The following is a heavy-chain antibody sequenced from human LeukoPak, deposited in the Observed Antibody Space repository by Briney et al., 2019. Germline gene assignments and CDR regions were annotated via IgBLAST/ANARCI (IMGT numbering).Heavy chain of an antibody. CDR2: TYYSGST. CDR3: ARVTTHIVVVTASDAFDI. J-gene: IGHJ3*02. V-gene: IGHV4-59*01. Sequence: SETLSLTCTVSGGSISSYYWSWIRQPPGKGLEWIGYTYYSGSTNYNPSLKSRVTISVDTSKNQFSLKLSSVTAADTAVYYCARVTTHIVVVTASDAFDIWGQGTMVTVSS. D-gene: IGHD2-21*02. CDR1: GGSISSYY.